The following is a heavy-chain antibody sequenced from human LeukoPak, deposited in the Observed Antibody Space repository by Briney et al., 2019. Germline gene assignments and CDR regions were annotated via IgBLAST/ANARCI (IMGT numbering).Heavy chain of an antibody. Sequence: PSETLSLLCSVSGVSMSIYYGSWLRRPPGKGVEWIEYIYYSGSNNCNPTLKSRVTISVDTSKNQFSLKLSSVTAADTAVYYCARSGGLDSFHIWGQGTMVTVSS. V-gene: IGHV4-59*13. CDR3: ARSGGLDSFHI. J-gene: IGHJ3*02. CDR1: GVSMSIYY. D-gene: IGHD3-10*01. CDR2: IYYSGSN.